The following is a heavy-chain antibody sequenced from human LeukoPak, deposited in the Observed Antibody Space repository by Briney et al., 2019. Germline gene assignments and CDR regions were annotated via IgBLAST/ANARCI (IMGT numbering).Heavy chain of an antibody. Sequence: PSETLSLTCTVSGGSINSRDYYWAWIRQPPGEGLEWLGSVYYNGNTYYNESLKSRVSMSVDTSKNQLSLKLNSVTAADTALYYCARHVSAYSSGLPYYMDVWGKGTTVTVSS. CDR2: VYYNGNT. CDR1: GGSINSRDYY. J-gene: IGHJ6*03. CDR3: ARHVSAYSSGLPYYMDV. V-gene: IGHV4-39*01. D-gene: IGHD6-19*01.